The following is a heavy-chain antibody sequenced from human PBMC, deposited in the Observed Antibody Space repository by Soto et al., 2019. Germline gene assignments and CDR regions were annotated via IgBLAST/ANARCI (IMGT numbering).Heavy chain of an antibody. CDR3: ARGHDPFLWSGYYLDY. CDR2: ISGSGSST. CDR1: GFTFSSFA. J-gene: IGHJ4*02. D-gene: IGHD3-3*01. Sequence: PGGSLRLSCAASGFTFSSFAMSWVRQAPGQGLEWVSSISGSGSSTYYAASLKGRFTISRDNSKDTLYLQMNSLRAEDAAVYFCARGHDPFLWSGYYLDYWGQGTLVTVSS. V-gene: IGHV3-23*01.